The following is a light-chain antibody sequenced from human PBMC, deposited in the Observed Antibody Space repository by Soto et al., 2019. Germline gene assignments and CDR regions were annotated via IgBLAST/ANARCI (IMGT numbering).Light chain of an antibody. CDR2: GTS. J-gene: IGKJ1*01. CDR1: QSVSSSY. Sequence: EIVLTQYTGTLSLSPGERATLSCRASQSVSSSYLAWYQQKPGQAPRLLIYGTSSRATGIPDRFSGSGSGTEFTLTISSLQPDDFATYYCQHYNSYSEAFGQGSMV. V-gene: IGKV3-20*01. CDR3: QHYNSYSEA.